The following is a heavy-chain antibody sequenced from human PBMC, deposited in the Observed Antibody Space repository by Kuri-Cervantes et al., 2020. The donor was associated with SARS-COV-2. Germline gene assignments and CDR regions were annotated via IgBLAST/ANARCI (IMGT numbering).Heavy chain of an antibody. Sequence: GESLKISCAASGFTFSSYAMHWVRQAPGKGLEWVAVISYDGSNKYYADSVKGRFTISRDNSKNTLYLQMNSLRADDTAVYYCARSYSSSRELDYWGQGTLVTVSS. V-gene: IGHV3-30-3*01. CDR2: ISYDGSNK. J-gene: IGHJ4*02. CDR3: ARSYSSSRELDY. CDR1: GFTFSSYA. D-gene: IGHD6-13*01.